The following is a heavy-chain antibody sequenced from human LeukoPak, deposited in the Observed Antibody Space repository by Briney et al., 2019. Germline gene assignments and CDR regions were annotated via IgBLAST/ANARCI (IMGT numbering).Heavy chain of an antibody. CDR1: GFALSTYW. CDR2: INSDGSST. V-gene: IGHV3-74*01. D-gene: IGHD3-10*01. Sequence: QSGGSLRLSCAASGFALSTYWMHWVRQAPGKGLVWVSLINSDGSSTLYADSVKGRFTISRDTAKNTLYLEMNRLRADDTAVYYCARAGSGSSYDCWGQGTLVTVSS. J-gene: IGHJ4*02. CDR3: ARAGSGSSYDC.